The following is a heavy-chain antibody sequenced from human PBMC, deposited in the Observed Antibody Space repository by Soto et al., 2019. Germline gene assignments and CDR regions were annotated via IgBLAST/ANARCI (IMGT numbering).Heavy chain of an antibody. Sequence: QVQLVESGGGVVQPGRSLRLSCAASGFTFSSYGMHWVRQAPGKGLEWVAVISYDGSNKYYADSVKGRFTISRDNSKNTLYLQMNSLRAEDTAVYYCAKDGRDISNPYDCGQGTLVTVSS. V-gene: IGHV3-30*18. J-gene: IGHJ4*02. D-gene: IGHD6-13*01. CDR1: GFTFSSYG. CDR2: ISYDGSNK. CDR3: AKDGRDISNPYD.